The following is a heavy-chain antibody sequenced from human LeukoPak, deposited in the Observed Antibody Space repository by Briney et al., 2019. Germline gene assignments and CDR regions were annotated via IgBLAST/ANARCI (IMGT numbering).Heavy chain of an antibody. V-gene: IGHV3-53*01. Sequence: GGSLRLSCAASGLTVSSNYMSWVRQAPGKGLEWVSVIYSGGSAYYAASLQGRFTISRDNSKNTLYLQMNGLRAEDTAVYYCARVIQSLLLKGYFDYWGQGTLVTVSS. CDR2: IYSGGSA. D-gene: IGHD2-15*01. CDR3: ARVIQSLLLKGYFDY. CDR1: GLTVSSNY. J-gene: IGHJ4*02.